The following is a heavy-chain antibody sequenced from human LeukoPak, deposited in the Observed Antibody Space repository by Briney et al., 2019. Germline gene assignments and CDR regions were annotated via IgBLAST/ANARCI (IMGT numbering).Heavy chain of an antibody. CDR1: GGSISSSSYY. D-gene: IGHD3-22*01. J-gene: IGHJ4*02. CDR2: IYYSGST. V-gene: IGHV4-61*05. CDR3: ARYDISGYYFF. Sequence: SETLSLTCTVSGGSISSSSYYWGWIRQPPGKGLEWIGYIYYSGSTNYNPSLKSRVTISVDTSKNQFSLKLSSVTAADTAVYYCARYDISGYYFFWGQGTLVTVSS.